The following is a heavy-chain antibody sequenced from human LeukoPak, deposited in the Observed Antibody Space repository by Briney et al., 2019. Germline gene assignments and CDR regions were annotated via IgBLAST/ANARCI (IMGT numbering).Heavy chain of an antibody. D-gene: IGHD5-24*01. CDR1: GFTFSSYA. V-gene: IGHV3-30*04. CDR3: AKSGYNRFDY. Sequence: PGGSLRLSCAASGFTFSSYAMHWVRQAPGKGLEWVAVISYDGSNKKYADSVKGRFTISRDNSKNTLYLQMNSLRAEDTAVYYCAKSGYNRFDYWGQGTLVTVSS. CDR2: ISYDGSNK. J-gene: IGHJ4*02.